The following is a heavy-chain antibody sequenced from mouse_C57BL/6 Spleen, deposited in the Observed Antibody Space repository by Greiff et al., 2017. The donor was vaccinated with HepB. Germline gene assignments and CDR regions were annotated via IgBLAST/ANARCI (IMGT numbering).Heavy chain of an antibody. CDR3: ARRALDYTGYYAMDY. V-gene: IGHV8-12*01. CDR2: IYWDDDK. CDR1: GFSLSTSGMG. D-gene: IGHD2-4*01. Sequence: QVTLKVSGPGILQSSQTLSLPCSFSGFSLSTSGMGVSWIRQPSGKGLEWLAHIYWDDDKRYNPSLKSRLTISKDTSRNQVFLKITSVDTADTATYYCARRALDYTGYYAMDYWGQGTSVTVSS. J-gene: IGHJ4*01.